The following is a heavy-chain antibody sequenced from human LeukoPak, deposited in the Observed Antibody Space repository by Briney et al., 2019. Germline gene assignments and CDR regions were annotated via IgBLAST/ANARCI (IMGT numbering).Heavy chain of an antibody. Sequence: GGSLRLACVASGFTFSNYGMSWVRQAPGKGLEWVSTITGSGGSTNYADSVKGRFTLSRDNSENTLYLQVNSLKAEDTAVYYCAKALGPGDAFDIWGQGTMVTVSS. CDR1: GFTFSNYG. J-gene: IGHJ3*02. V-gene: IGHV3-23*01. CDR2: ITGSGGST. D-gene: IGHD3-16*01. CDR3: AKALGPGDAFDI.